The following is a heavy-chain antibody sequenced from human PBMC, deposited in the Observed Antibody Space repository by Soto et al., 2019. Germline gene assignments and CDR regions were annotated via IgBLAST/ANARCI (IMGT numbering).Heavy chain of an antibody. CDR2: IWYDGSNK. CDR1: GFTFSSYG. CDR3: ARPSTLYYFDY. V-gene: IGHV3-33*01. Sequence: QVQLVESGGGVVQPGRSLRLSCAASGFTFSSYGMHWVRQAPGKGLEWVAVIWYDGSNKYYADSVKGRFTISRDNSKNTLYLQMNSLRAEDTAVYYCARPSTLYYFDYWGQGTLVTVSS. J-gene: IGHJ4*02. D-gene: IGHD4-17*01.